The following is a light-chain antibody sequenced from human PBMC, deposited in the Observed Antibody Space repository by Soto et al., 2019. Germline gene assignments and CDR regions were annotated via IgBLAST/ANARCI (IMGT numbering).Light chain of an antibody. CDR1: SSNIGAGYD. J-gene: IGLJ2*01. CDR2: GNS. Sequence: QSVLTQPPSVSGAPGQRVTISCTGSSSNIGAGYDVPWYQQLPGTAPKLLIYGNSNRPSGVPDRSSVSKSGTSASLAITGLQAADEADYYRQSYDSSLSGVVFGGGTKLTVL. CDR3: QSYDSSLSGVV. V-gene: IGLV1-40*01.